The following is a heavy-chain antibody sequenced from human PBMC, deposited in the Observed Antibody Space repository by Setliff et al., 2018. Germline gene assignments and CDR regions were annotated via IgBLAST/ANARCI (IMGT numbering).Heavy chain of an antibody. D-gene: IGHD1-20*01. CDR3: ARRAFIETITGYCFDL. CDR2: ISPHTGNT. J-gene: IGHJ4*02. Sequence: ASVKVSCKASGYNFPGYYLHWVRQAPGQGLEWMGWISPHTGNTQYAQNFQVRVTMTRDTSITTAYMELSSLRSNDTALYYCARRAFIETITGYCFDLWGQGTQVTVSS. V-gene: IGHV1-2*02. CDR1: GYNFPGYY.